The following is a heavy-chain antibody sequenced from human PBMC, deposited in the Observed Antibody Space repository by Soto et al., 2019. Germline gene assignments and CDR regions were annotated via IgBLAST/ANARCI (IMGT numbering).Heavy chain of an antibody. V-gene: IGHV4-59*01. J-gene: IGHJ5*02. Sequence: QVRLQESGPGLVKPSETLSLTCTVSGGSISSYYWSWIRQPPGKGLEWIGYIYYSGSTNYNPSLKSRVTISVDTSKNQFSLKLSSVTAADTAVYYCARDLAVAGTRWFDPWGQGTLVTVSS. D-gene: IGHD6-19*01. CDR3: ARDLAVAGTRWFDP. CDR2: IYYSGST. CDR1: GGSISSYY.